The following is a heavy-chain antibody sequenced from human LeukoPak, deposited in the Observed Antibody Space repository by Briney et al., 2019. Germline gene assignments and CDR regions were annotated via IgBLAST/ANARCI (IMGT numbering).Heavy chain of an antibody. J-gene: IGHJ4*02. CDR3: ARNTATSTMHY. CDR1: GGSLIGDKSY. D-gene: IGHD2-2*01. CDR2: ISHTGDT. Sequence: SETLSLTCTVSGGSLIGDKSYWTWIRQAPGKALEWIGTISHTGDTYYNPALLSRLTMSVQTSTNQFYLRLASVSASDTAIYYCARNTATSTMHYWGQGILVTVS. V-gene: IGHV4-39*01.